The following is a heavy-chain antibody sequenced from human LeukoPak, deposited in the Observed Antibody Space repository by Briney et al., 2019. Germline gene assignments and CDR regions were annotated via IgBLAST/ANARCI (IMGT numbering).Heavy chain of an antibody. J-gene: IGHJ4*02. Sequence: SETLSLTCTVSGGSISSYYWSWIRQHPGKGLEWIGYIYYSGSTYYNPSLKSRVTISVDTSKNQFSLKLSSVTAADTAVYYCARGEGYSYGYESFDYWGQGTLVTVSS. CDR3: ARGEGYSYGYESFDY. CDR1: GGSISSYY. CDR2: IYYSGST. D-gene: IGHD5-18*01. V-gene: IGHV4-59*06.